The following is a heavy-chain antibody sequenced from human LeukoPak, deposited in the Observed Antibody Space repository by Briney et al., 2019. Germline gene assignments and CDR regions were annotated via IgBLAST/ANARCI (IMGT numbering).Heavy chain of an antibody. D-gene: IGHD6-13*01. CDR2: IKQDGSEK. CDR3: AREYSSSWYWGHYFDY. J-gene: IGHJ4*02. Sequence: GGSLRLSCAASGFTFSSYWMSWVRQAPGKGLEWVANIKQDGSEKYYVDSVKGRFTISRDNAKNSLDLQMNSLRAEDTAVYYCAREYSSSWYWGHYFDYWGQGTLVTVSS. CDR1: GFTFSSYW. V-gene: IGHV3-7*01.